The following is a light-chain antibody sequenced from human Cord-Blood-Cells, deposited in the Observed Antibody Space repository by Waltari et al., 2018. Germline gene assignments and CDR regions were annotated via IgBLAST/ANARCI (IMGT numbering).Light chain of an antibody. Sequence: EIVLTQSPGTLSLSPGESATLPCRASQSVSSSYLAWYQQKPGQAPMLPSYGASSRATGIPDRFSGSGSGTDFTLTISRLEPEDFAVYYCQQYGSSPLYTFGQGTKLEIK. CDR3: QQYGSSPLYT. CDR2: GAS. V-gene: IGKV3-20*01. J-gene: IGKJ2*01. CDR1: QSVSSSY.